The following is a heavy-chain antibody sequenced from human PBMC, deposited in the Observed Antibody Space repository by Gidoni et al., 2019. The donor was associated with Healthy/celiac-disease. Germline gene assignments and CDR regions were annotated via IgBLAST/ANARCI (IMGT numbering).Heavy chain of an antibody. Sequence: QVQLVQSGAEVKKPGASVKVSCKVSGYTLTELSMHWVRQAPGKGLEWMGGFDPEDGETIYAQKFQGRVTMTEDTSTDTAYMELSSLRSEDTAVYYCWACGYSGYDYSYYYGMDVWGQGTTVTVSS. CDR1: GYTLTELS. J-gene: IGHJ6*02. D-gene: IGHD5-12*01. CDR3: WACGYSGYDYSYYYGMDV. V-gene: IGHV1-24*01. CDR2: FDPEDGET.